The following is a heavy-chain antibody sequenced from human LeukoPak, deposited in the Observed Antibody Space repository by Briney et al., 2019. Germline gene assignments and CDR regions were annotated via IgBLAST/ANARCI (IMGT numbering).Heavy chain of an antibody. CDR1: GFTVSSNY. CDR3: AKDGPPTVTRGSFDY. CDR2: IYSVGLT. J-gene: IGHJ4*02. Sequence: GGSLRLSCAASGFTVSSNYMTWVRQAPGKGLEWVSVIYSVGLTYYADSVKGRFTISRDNSKNTLYLQMNSLRAEDTAVYYCAKDGPPTVTRGSFDYWGQGTLVTVSS. D-gene: IGHD4-11*01. V-gene: IGHV3-53*05.